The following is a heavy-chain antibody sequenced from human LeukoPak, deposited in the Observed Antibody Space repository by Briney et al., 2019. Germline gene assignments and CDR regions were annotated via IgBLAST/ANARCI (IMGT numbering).Heavy chain of an antibody. Sequence: NPSETLSLTCTVSGGSISGGDYYWSWIRQPPGKGLEWIGYIYYSGSTYYNPSLKSRVTISVDTSKNQFSLKLSSVTAADTAVYYCARDIGTVTTAFDIWGQGTMVTVSS. V-gene: IGHV4-30-4*01. CDR3: ARDIGTVTTAFDI. J-gene: IGHJ3*02. CDR2: IYYSGST. CDR1: GGSISGGDYY. D-gene: IGHD4-17*01.